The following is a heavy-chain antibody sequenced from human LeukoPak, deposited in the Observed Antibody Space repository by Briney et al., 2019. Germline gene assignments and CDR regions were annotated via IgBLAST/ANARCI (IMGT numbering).Heavy chain of an antibody. J-gene: IGHJ4*02. CDR3: ARGGCSSTSCLYYFDY. Sequence: ASVKVSCRASGYTFTSYAMHWVRQAPGERLEWMGWINAGNGNTKYSQKFQGRVTITRDTSASTAYMELSSLRSEDTAVYYRARGGCSSTSCLYYFDYWGQGTLVTVSS. CDR2: INAGNGNT. CDR1: GYTFTSYA. V-gene: IGHV1-3*01. D-gene: IGHD2-2*01.